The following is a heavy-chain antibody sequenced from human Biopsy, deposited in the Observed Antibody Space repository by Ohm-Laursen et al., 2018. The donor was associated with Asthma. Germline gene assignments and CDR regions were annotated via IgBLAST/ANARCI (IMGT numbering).Heavy chain of an antibody. J-gene: IGHJ4*01. V-gene: IGHV3-30-3*01. CDR2: ISYEGSSI. D-gene: IGHD6-19*01. CDR1: RFTYE. Sequence: LSLTCAASRFTYEMHWVRQAPGKGLEWVAVISYEGSSIYYADSVKGRFTISRDNSKNTLSLQMNSLTAEDTAVYYCAREGVAGTHIEDWGQGTLVTVSS. CDR3: AREGVAGTHIED.